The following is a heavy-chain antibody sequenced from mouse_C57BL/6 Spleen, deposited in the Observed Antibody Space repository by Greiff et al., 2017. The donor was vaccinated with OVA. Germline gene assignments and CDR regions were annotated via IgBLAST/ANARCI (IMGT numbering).Heavy chain of an antibody. J-gene: IGHJ3*01. CDR2: INPGSGGT. Sequence: VQLQQSGAELVRPGTSVKVSCKASGYAFTNYLIEWVKQRPGQGLEWIGVINPGSGGTNYNEKFKGKATLTADKSSSTAYMRLSSLTSEDSAVYFCASGFAYWGQGTLVTVSA. CDR3: ASGFAY. CDR1: GYAFTNYL. V-gene: IGHV1-54*01.